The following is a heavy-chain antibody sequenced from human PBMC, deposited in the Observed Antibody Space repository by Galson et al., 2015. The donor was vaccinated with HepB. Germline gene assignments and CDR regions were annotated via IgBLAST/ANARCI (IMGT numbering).Heavy chain of an antibody. CDR3: ARVTRFGEPDNYYFGVDV. CDR1: GFTFSSYW. V-gene: IGHV3-74*01. Sequence: SLRLSCAASGFTFSSYWMHWVRQAPGKGLVWVSHINSDGRTTSYADSVKGRFTISRDNAKNTLYLQMISLNSEDTGVYYCARVTRFGEPDNYYFGVDVWGQGTTVTVSS. D-gene: IGHD3-10*01. CDR2: INSDGRTT. J-gene: IGHJ6*02.